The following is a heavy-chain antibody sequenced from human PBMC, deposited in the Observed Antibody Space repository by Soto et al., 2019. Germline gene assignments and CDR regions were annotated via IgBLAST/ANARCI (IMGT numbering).Heavy chain of an antibody. V-gene: IGHV3-23*01. J-gene: IGHJ4*02. CDR2: ISSSGSNT. CDR1: GFTFSNYA. D-gene: IGHD3-10*01. Sequence: GVSLRLSCAASGFTFSNYAMSWFRQAPGKGLDWVSTISSSGSNTYYADSVKGRFSISRDNSKNTVYLEMKNLRAEDTAVYYCAKERLARGIDYWGQGTLVTVSS. CDR3: AKERLARGIDY.